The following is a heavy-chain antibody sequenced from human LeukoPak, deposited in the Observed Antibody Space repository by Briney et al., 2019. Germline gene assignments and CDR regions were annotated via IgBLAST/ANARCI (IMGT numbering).Heavy chain of an antibody. CDR2: INPSGGST. Sequence: ASVKVSCKASGYTFTSYYMHWVRQAPGQGLEWMGIINPSGGSTSYAQKFQGRVTMTRDTSTGTVYMELSSLRSEDTAVYYCASPEQQLLTGAYWGQGTLVTVSS. CDR1: GYTFTSYY. CDR3: ASPEQQLLTGAY. J-gene: IGHJ4*02. D-gene: IGHD6-13*01. V-gene: IGHV1-46*01.